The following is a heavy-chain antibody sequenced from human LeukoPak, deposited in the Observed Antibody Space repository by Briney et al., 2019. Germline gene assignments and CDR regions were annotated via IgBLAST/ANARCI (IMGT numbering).Heavy chain of an antibody. CDR2: IYYSGST. J-gene: IGHJ4*02. V-gene: IGHV4-59*01. D-gene: IGHD4-17*01. CDR3: ARTRRYGDFDY. Sequence: SETLSLTCTVSGGSISSYYWSWIRQPPGKGLEWMGYIYYSGSTTYNPSPKSRVTISVDTSKNQFSLKLSSVTAADTAVYYCARTRRYGDFDYWGQGTLVTVSS. CDR1: GGSISSYY.